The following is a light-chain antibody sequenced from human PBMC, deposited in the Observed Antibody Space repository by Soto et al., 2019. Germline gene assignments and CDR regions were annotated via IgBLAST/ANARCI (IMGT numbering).Light chain of an antibody. CDR2: KAS. V-gene: IGKV1-5*03. CDR1: QSVSNR. CDR3: QQYNSYST. Sequence: DIQMTKSPSTLSGSVGDRVTITCRASQSVSNRLAWHQQKPGKAPKLLIYKASSLESGVPSRFSGSGSGTEFTLTISSLQPDDFATYYYQQYNSYSTFGQGTRLEIK. J-gene: IGKJ5*01.